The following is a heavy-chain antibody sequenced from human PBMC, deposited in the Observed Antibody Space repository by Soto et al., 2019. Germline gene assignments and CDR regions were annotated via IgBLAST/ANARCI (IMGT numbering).Heavy chain of an antibody. CDR1: GFTFSSYI. V-gene: IGHV3-74*01. Sequence: EVQLVESGGGLVQPGGSLRLSCAASGFTFSSYIMHWVRQTPGKGLVWVSRITTDGSTTTYADSVRGRFTISRDNAKNTLYLQMNSLSAEDTAVYYCARDRAWVIFDSWGQGTLVTVSS. J-gene: IGHJ4*02. D-gene: IGHD1-26*01. CDR2: ITTDGSTT. CDR3: ARDRAWVIFDS.